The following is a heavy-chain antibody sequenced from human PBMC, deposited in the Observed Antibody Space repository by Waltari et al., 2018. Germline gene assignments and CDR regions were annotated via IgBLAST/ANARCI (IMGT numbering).Heavy chain of an antibody. CDR3: ARELAVAGGFDY. CDR2: ISSSGSTI. J-gene: IGHJ4*02. V-gene: IGHV3-48*03. Sequence: EVQLVESGGGLVQPGGALRLSCAASGFTSSSYEMNWVSQAPGKGLEWVSYISSSGSTIYYADSVKGRFTISRDNAKNSLYLQMNSLRAEDTAVYYCARELAVAGGFDYWGQGTLVTVSS. D-gene: IGHD6-19*01. CDR1: GFTSSSYE.